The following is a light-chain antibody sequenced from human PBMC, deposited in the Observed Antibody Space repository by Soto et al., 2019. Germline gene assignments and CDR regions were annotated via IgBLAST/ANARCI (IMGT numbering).Light chain of an antibody. CDR1: SSDVGGYNY. CDR2: DVS. V-gene: IGLV2-11*01. CDR3: CSYAGSDSFHVV. Sequence: QSALTQPRSVSGSPGQSVTISCTGTSSDVGGYNYVSWYQQHPGKAPKLMIYDVSERPSGVPDRFSGSKSGNTASLTISGLQAEAEADYYCCSYAGSDSFHVVLGGGTKLTVL. J-gene: IGLJ2*01.